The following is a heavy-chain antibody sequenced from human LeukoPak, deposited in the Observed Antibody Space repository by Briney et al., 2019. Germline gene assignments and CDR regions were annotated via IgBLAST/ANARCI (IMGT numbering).Heavy chain of an antibody. Sequence: QSGGSLRLSCAASGFTFNDHGMHWFRQAPGKGLEWVAVILSDGSNAQYVDSVRGRFTISRDNSKNTLYLEMYSLRTEDTAVYYCAKTDYGGTVYWGQGTLVTVSS. CDR3: AKTDYGGTVY. V-gene: IGHV3-30*18. CDR2: ILSDGSNA. CDR1: GFTFNDHG. J-gene: IGHJ4*02. D-gene: IGHD4-23*01.